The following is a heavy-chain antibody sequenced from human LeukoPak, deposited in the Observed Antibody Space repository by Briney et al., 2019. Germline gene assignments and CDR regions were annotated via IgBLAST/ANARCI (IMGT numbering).Heavy chain of an antibody. D-gene: IGHD3-10*01. V-gene: IGHV4-4*07. CDR3: ARHVSTMVRGYYFDY. CDR2: IYTSGST. Sequence: SETLSLTCTVSGGSISSYYWSWIRQPAGKGLEWIGRIYTSGSTNYNPSLKSRVTMSVDTSKNQFSLKLSSVTAADTAVYYCARHVSTMVRGYYFDYWGQGTLVTVSS. CDR1: GGSISSYY. J-gene: IGHJ4*02.